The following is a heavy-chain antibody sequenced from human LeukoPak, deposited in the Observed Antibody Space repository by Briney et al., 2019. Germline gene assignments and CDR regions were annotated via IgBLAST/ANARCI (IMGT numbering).Heavy chain of an antibody. J-gene: IGHJ4*02. CDR1: GYTFTSYY. CDR3: AREYGSGTGYNY. Sequence: ASVKVSCKASGYTFTSYYMHWVRQAPGQGLEWMGIINPGGGSTSYAQKFQGRVTMTRDMSTSTVYMELSSLRSEDTAVYYCAREYGSGTGYNYWGQGTLVTVSS. CDR2: INPGGGST. D-gene: IGHD3-10*01. V-gene: IGHV1-46*01.